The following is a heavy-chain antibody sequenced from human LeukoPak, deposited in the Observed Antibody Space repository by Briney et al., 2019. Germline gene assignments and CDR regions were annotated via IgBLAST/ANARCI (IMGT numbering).Heavy chain of an antibody. CDR2: INSDGSST. CDR3: AREDGDYENYYYYGMDV. CDR1: GFTFSSYW. Sequence: GGSLRLSCAASGFTFSSYWMHWVRQAPGKGLVWASRINSDGSSTSYADSVKGRFTISRDNAKNTLYLQMNSLRAEDTAVYYCAREDGDYENYYYYGMDVWGQGTTVTVSS. D-gene: IGHD4-17*01. V-gene: IGHV3-74*01. J-gene: IGHJ6*02.